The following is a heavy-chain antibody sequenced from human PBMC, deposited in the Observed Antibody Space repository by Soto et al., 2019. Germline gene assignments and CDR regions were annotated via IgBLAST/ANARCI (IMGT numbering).Heavy chain of an antibody. CDR3: ARPRDCSSTSCYGALDP. CDR1: GYSISSYY. CDR2: IHYSGST. V-gene: IGHV4-59*08. D-gene: IGHD2-2*01. Sequence: SETLSLTCTVSGYSISSYYWSWIRQPPGKGLEWTGYIHYSGSTNYNPSLKSRVTISVDTSKNQFSLRLSSVTAADTAVYYCARPRDCSSTSCYGALDPWGQGTLVT. J-gene: IGHJ5*02.